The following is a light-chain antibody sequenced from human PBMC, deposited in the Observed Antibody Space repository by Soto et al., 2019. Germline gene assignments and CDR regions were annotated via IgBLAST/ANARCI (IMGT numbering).Light chain of an antibody. CDR2: EVS. Sequence: QSALTQPASVSGSLGQWITMSCTGTSSDVGGYNYVSWYQQHPGKPPQVMIYEVSKRPSGVSNRFADSRYGNTASLTISGLQADDEGTYYCGSYISRSTLYVLGTGTK. CDR1: SSDVGGYNY. CDR3: GSYISRSTLYV. V-gene: IGLV2-14*01. J-gene: IGLJ1*01.